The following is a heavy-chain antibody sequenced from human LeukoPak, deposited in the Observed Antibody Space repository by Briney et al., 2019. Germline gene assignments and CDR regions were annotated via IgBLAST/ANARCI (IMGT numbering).Heavy chain of an antibody. CDR1: GGSISSGGYS. V-gene: IGHV4-30-2*01. CDR3: ARAPNGYCSSTSCDDAFDI. CDR2: IYHSGST. Sequence: SQTLSLTCAVSGGSISSGGYSWSWIRQPPGKGLEWIGYIYHSGSTYYIPSLKSRVTISVDRSKNQFSLKLSSVTAADTAVYYCARAPNGYCSSTSCDDAFDIWGQGTMVTVSS. D-gene: IGHD2-2*03. J-gene: IGHJ3*02.